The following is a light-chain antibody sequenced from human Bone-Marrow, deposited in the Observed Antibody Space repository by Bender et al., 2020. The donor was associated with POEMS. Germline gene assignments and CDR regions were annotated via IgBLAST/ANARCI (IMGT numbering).Light chain of an antibody. CDR1: KLSQKF. J-gene: IGLJ2*01. CDR3: QAWDTSTGHVV. V-gene: IGLV3-1*01. CDR2: QSH. Sequence: SYELTQPPSVSVSPGQTATITCSGDKLSQKFTSWYQQKPGRSPVLVIYQSHKRPSGIPERFSGSNSGNTATLTISGTQATDEADYYCQAWDTSTGHVVFGGGTKLTVL.